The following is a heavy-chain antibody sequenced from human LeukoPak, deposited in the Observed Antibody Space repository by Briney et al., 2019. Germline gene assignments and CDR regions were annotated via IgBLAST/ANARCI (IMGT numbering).Heavy chain of an antibody. CDR2: IYPGDSDT. CDR1: GYSFSSYW. D-gene: IGHD3-10*01. V-gene: IGHV5-51*01. J-gene: IGHJ4*02. Sequence: GESLKISCKGSGYSFSSYWIGWVRQMPGKGLEWMGIIYPGDSDTRYSPSFQGQVTISADKSINTAYLQWSGLKASDTAVYYCARPNYYYGSVTSIDYWGQGTLVTVSS. CDR3: ARPNYYYGSVTSIDY.